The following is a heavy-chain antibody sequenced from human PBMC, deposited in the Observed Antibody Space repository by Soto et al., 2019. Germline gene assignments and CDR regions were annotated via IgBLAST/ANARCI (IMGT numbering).Heavy chain of an antibody. J-gene: IGHJ6*02. V-gene: IGHV5-51*01. D-gene: IGHD3-16*01. Sequence: PGESLKISCKGSGYSFTSYWIGWVRQMPGKGLEWMGIIYPGDSDTRYSPSFQGQVTISADKSISTAYLRWSSLKASDTAMYYCARPYDYAPGGYYGMDVWGQGTTVTVSS. CDR2: IYPGDSDT. CDR3: ARPYDYAPGGYYGMDV. CDR1: GYSFTSYW.